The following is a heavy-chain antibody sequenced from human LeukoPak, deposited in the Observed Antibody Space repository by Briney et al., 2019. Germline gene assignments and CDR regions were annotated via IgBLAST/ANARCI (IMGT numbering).Heavy chain of an antibody. V-gene: IGHV4-34*01. D-gene: IGHD2-15*01. CDR3: ARFPCSGDSCYFGIRAFDV. CDR1: GGSFSGYY. J-gene: IGHJ3*01. CDR2: INHSGST. Sequence: SDTLSLTCAIYGGSFSGYYWNWIRQSPGKGLEWIGEINHSGSTNYNPSLKSRVTISVDTSKNQFSLKLSSMTAADTAVYYCARFPCSGDSCYFGIRAFDVWGQGTMVTVSS.